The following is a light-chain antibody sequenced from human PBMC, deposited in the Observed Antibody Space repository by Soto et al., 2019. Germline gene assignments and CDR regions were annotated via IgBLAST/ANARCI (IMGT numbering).Light chain of an antibody. V-gene: IGLV1-40*01. Sequence: QSVLTQPPSVSGAPGQRVTISCTGSSSNIGAGYDVHWYQQLPGTAHKLLIYGNSNRPSGVXDRFXGSKSGTSASLAITGLQAEDEADYYCQSYDSSLSGYVVFGGGTKLTVL. J-gene: IGLJ2*01. CDR2: GNS. CDR3: QSYDSSLSGYVV. CDR1: SSNIGAGYD.